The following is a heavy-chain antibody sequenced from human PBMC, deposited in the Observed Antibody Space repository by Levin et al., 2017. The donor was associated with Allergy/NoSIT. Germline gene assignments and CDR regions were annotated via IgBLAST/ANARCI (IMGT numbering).Heavy chain of an antibody. V-gene: IGHV2-5*02. CDR2: IYWDDDK. D-gene: IGHD1-1*01. CDR3: AHRLGQTTSFDY. CDR1: GFSLSTSEVG. J-gene: IGHJ4*02. Sequence: SGPTLVKPTQTLTLTCSVSGFSLSTSEVGVGWIRQPPGKALEWLGLIYWDDDKRYSPSLRSRLTITKDTSKNQVVLTMTNMDPADTGTYYCAHRLGQTTSFDYWGQGTLVTVSS.